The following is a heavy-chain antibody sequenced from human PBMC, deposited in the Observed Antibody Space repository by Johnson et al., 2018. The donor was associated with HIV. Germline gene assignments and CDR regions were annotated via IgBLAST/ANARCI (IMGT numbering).Heavy chain of an antibody. J-gene: IGHJ3*02. V-gene: IGHV3-64*01. CDR1: GFSFSSYG. Sequence: VQLVESGGGLVQPGGSLRLSCAASGFSFSSYGVHWVRQAPGKGLEYVSSISSNGGSTYYANSVKGRFTISRDNAKNSLYLQMNSLRAEDTAVYYCARYHYYDSRLNDAFDIWGQGTMVTVSS. CDR2: ISSNGGST. CDR3: ARYHYYDSRLNDAFDI. D-gene: IGHD3-22*01.